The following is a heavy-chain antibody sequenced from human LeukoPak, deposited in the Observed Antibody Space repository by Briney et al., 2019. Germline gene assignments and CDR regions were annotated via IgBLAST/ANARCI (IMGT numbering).Heavy chain of an antibody. CDR3: ARDLVRYCSGGSCPSGPDY. CDR1: GFTFDDYA. D-gene: IGHD2-15*01. V-gene: IGHV3-9*01. Sequence: GRSLRLSCAASGFTFDDYAMHWVRQAPGKGLEWVSGISWNSGSIGYADSVKGRFTISRDNSKNTLYLQMNSLRAEDTAVYYCARDLVRYCSGGSCPSGPDYWGQGTLVTVSS. J-gene: IGHJ4*02. CDR2: ISWNSGSI.